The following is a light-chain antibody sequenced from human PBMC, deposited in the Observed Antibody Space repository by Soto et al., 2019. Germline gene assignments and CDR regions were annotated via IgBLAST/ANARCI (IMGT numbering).Light chain of an antibody. J-gene: IGLJ2*01. Sequence: QSALTQPASVSGSPGQWITIPCTGTSSDVGNYNLVTWIQQRPGKAPKLMIYEVSKRPSGVSTRLSGSTSGNTASLTISGLQAEDEAEYYCCSYAGNGWVFGGGTKLTVL. CDR3: CSYAGNGWV. CDR2: EVS. V-gene: IGLV2-23*02. CDR1: SSDVGNYNL.